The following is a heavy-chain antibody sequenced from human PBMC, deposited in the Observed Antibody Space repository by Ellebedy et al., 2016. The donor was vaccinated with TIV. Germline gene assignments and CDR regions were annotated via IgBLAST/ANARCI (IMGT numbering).Heavy chain of an antibody. CDR3: ARDEAEVEATFFGY. D-gene: IGHD3-16*01. J-gene: IGHJ4*02. CDR2: ISSSSSTI. CDR1: GFTFRSYS. Sequence: GESLKISCAASGFTFRSYSMNWVRQAPGKGLEWVSFISSSSSTIYYADSVKGRFTISRDNAKNSLYLQMNSLRDEDTAVYYCARDEAEVEATFFGYWGQGTLVTVSS. V-gene: IGHV3-48*02.